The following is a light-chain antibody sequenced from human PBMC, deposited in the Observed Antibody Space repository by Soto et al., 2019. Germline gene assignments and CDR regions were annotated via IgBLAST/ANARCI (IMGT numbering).Light chain of an antibody. Sequence: QSVLTQPPSVSGAPGQRVTISCTGSSSNIGAGYDVHWYQQLPGTAPKLLIYGNSSRPSGVPDRFSGSKSGTSASLAITGLQAEDEADYYCQSYDSSLSVLYVFGTGTRSPS. CDR3: QSYDSSLSVLYV. V-gene: IGLV1-40*01. CDR1: SSNIGAGYD. J-gene: IGLJ1*01. CDR2: GNS.